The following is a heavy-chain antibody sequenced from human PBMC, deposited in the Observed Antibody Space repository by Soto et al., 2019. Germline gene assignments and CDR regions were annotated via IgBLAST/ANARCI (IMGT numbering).Heavy chain of an antibody. CDR3: ARDSRDGYNWGYAFDI. V-gene: IGHV4-31*03. Sequence: ASETLSLTCTVSGGSISSGGYYWSWIRQHPGKGLEWIGYIYYSGSTYYNPSLKSRVTISVDTSKNQFSLKLSSVTAADTAVYYCARDSRDGYNWGYAFDIWGQGTMVTVSS. CDR1: GGSISSGGYY. J-gene: IGHJ3*02. CDR2: IYYSGST. D-gene: IGHD5-12*01.